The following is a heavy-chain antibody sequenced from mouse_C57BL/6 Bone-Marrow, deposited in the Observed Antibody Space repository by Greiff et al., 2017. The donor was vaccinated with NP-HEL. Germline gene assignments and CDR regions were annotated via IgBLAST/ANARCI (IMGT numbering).Heavy chain of an antibody. V-gene: IGHV1-59*01. CDR1: GYTFTSYW. D-gene: IGHD2-4*01. Sequence: QVQLQQPGAELVRPGTSVKLSCKASGYTFTSYWMHWVKQRPGQGLEWIGVIDPSDSYTNYNQKFKGKATLTVDTSSSTAYMQRSSLTSGDSAVYYCARGYYDYDSYWYFDVWGTGTTVTVSS. CDR3: ARGYYDYDSYWYFDV. CDR2: IDPSDSYT. J-gene: IGHJ1*03.